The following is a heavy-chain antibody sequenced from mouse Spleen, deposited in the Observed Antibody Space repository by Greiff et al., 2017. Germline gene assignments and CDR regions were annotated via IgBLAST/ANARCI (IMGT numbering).Heavy chain of an antibody. J-gene: IGHJ4*01. CDR3: ARNLASYYGNYVDAMDY. Sequence: VKLQESGPGLVQPSQSLSITCTVSGFSLTSYGVHWVRQSPGKGLEWLGVIWSGGSTDYNAAFISRLSISKDNSKSQVFFKMNSLQADDTAIYYCARNLASYYGNYVDAMDYWGQGTSVTVSS. CDR1: GFSLTSYG. V-gene: IGHV2-2*01. D-gene: IGHD2-10*01. CDR2: IWSGGST.